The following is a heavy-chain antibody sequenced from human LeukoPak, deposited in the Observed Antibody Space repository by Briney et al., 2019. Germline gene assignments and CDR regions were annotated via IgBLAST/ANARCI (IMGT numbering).Heavy chain of an antibody. V-gene: IGHV1-69*05. D-gene: IGHD6-6*01. J-gene: IGHJ6*03. CDR1: GGTFSSYA. Sequence: GSSVKVSCKASGGTFSSYAISWVRQAPGQRLEWMGGIIPIFGTANYAQKFQGRVTITTDESTSTAYMELSSLRSEDTAVYYCARGVAARYDYYYYYYMDVWGKGTTVTVSS. CDR2: IIPIFGTA. CDR3: ARGVAARYDYYYYYYMDV.